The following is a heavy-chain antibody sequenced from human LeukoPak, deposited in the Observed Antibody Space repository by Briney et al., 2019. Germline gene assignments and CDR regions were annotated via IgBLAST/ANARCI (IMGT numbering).Heavy chain of an antibody. V-gene: IGHV4-59*01. CDR2: IYYTGST. CDR1: GGSISSYY. Sequence: PSETLSLTCIVSGGSISSYYWSWIRQPPGKGLEWIGYIYYTGSTNYNPSLKSRITISVDTSKSQFSLELTSVTAADTAFYYCARGPVTTMNNWFDPWGQGTLVTVSS. CDR3: ARGPVTTMNNWFDP. D-gene: IGHD4-17*01. J-gene: IGHJ5*02.